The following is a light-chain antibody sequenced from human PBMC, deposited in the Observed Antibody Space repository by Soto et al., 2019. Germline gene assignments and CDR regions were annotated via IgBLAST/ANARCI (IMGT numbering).Light chain of an antibody. CDR2: KAS. V-gene: IGKV1-5*03. CDR3: QHYNSYSEA. CDR1: QSSSNW. Sequence: DIQMTQSPSTLSASVGDRVSITCRASQSSSNWLAWYQQKPGKAPKLLIYKASTLKSGVPSRFSGSGSGTEFTLTISSLQPDDFATYYCQHYNSYSEAFGQGTNV. J-gene: IGKJ1*01.